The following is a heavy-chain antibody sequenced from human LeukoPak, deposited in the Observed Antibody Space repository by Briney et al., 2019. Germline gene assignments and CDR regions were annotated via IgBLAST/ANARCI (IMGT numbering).Heavy chain of an antibody. J-gene: IGHJ4*02. D-gene: IGHD3-16*01. CDR3: ARTSHDYISFFDY. V-gene: IGHV4-59*01. CDR2: IYYSGST. Sequence: SETLSLTRTVSGGSISSYYWSWIRQPPGKGLEWIGNIYYSGSTNYNPSLKSRVTISVDTSKNQFSLKLSSVTAADTAVYYCARTSHDYISFFDYWGQGTLVTVSS. CDR1: GGSISSYY.